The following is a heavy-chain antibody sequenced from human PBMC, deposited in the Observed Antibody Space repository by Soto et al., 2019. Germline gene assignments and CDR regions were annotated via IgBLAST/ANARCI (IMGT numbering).Heavy chain of an antibody. V-gene: IGHV1-18*01. Sequence: ASVKVSCKASGYTFTSYGISWVRQAPGQGLEWMGWISAYNGNTNYAQKLQGRVTMTTDTSTSTAYMELRSLRSDDTAVYYCARDHGGKRGYSYGYTTTNWFDPWGQGTLVTVSS. CDR1: GYTFTSYG. J-gene: IGHJ5*02. CDR2: ISAYNGNT. D-gene: IGHD5-18*01. CDR3: ARDHGGKRGYSYGYTTTNWFDP.